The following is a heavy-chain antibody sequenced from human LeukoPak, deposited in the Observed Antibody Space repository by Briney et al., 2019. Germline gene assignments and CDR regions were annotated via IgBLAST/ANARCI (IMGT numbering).Heavy chain of an antibody. Sequence: GGSLRLSCAASGFTFSSYAMSWVRQAPGKGLEWVSAISGSGGSTYYADSGKGRFTISRDNSKNTLYLQMNSLRAEDTAVYYCAKFGLDYCSSTSCYPFHYYYGMDVWGQGTTVTVSS. CDR1: GFTFSSYA. D-gene: IGHD2-2*01. CDR3: AKFGLDYCSSTSCYPFHYYYGMDV. V-gene: IGHV3-23*01. J-gene: IGHJ6*02. CDR2: ISGSGGST.